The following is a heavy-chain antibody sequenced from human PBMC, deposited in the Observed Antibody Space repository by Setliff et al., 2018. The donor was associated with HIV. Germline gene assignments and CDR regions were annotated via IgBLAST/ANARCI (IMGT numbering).Heavy chain of an antibody. CDR1: GASISSGDSY. CDR2: INYSGTT. J-gene: IGHJ3*01. CDR3: ARAPPGIQNDAFDV. V-gene: IGHV4-30-4*08. Sequence: SETLSLTCSVSGASISSGDSYWSWVRQPPGKGLEWIGYINYSGTTFYNPPLKSRVTISVDTSKNQFSLRLTSVTAADTAVYYCARAPPGIQNDAFDVWGQGTMVTVSS.